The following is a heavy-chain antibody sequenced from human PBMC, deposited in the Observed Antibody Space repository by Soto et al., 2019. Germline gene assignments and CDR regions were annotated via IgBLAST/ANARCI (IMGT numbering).Heavy chain of an antibody. CDR3: ASSAARVDPFHI. Sequence: PGGSLRLSCAASGFTSSDYVMYRFRHAPGKGLAWVAVIGYEGSNKHYEDPVKGRFTISRDNSKNTLYLQMNSLRAEDTAVSYCASSAARVDPFHIWGQGTSFTV. D-gene: IGHD6-6*01. CDR1: GFTSSDYV. CDR2: IGYEGSNK. J-gene: IGHJ3*02. V-gene: IGHV3-33*01.